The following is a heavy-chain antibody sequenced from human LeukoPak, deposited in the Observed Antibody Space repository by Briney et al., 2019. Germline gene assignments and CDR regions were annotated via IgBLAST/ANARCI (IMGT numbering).Heavy chain of an antibody. CDR2: IYHSGST. Sequence: PSETLSLTCTVSGGSISSGGYYWSWIRQPPGKGLEWIGYIYHSGSTYYNPSLKSRVTISVDRSKNQFSLKLSSVTAADTGVYYCARAARGWFDPWGQGTLVTVSS. CDR1: GGSISSGGYY. CDR3: ARAARGWFDP. V-gene: IGHV4-30-2*01. J-gene: IGHJ5*02.